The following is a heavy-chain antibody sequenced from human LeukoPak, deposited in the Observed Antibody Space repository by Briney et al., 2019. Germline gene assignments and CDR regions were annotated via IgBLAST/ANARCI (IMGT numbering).Heavy chain of an antibody. CDR3: ARLSVLGAFDI. CDR2: INPSSGTT. J-gene: IGHJ3*02. D-gene: IGHD7-27*01. Sequence: ASVKVSCKASGGTFSSYAISWVRQAPGQGLEWMGGINPSSGTTGYAQKFQGRVTVTRDTSTSTVYLELRSLRSEDTAVYYCARLSVLGAFDIWGQGTMVTVSS. CDR1: GGTFSSYA. V-gene: IGHV1-46*01.